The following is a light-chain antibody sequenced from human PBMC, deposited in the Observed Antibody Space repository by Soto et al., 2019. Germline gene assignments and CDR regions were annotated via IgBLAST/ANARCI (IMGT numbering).Light chain of an antibody. J-gene: IGKJ1*01. CDR3: QHYHNWPPWT. CDR1: QSVRDN. Sequence: EIVMTQSPATLSESPGERATLSCRASQSVRDNLAWYQQKPGQAPRLLSYGASTRASGIPARFSGSGSGTEFTLTIISLQSEDFAVYYCQHYHNWPPWTFGQGTKVEV. V-gene: IGKV3-15*01. CDR2: GAS.